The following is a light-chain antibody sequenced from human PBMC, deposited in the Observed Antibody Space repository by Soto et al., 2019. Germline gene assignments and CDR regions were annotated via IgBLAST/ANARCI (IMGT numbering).Light chain of an antibody. Sequence: QSALTQPRSVSGSPGQSVTISCTGTSSDVGNYNYVSWYQQHPGKAPKLMIYDVSKRPSGVPDRFSGSKSGNTASLTISGLQAEDEADYYCCSSAGSSVVFGGGTKVTVL. J-gene: IGLJ2*01. CDR2: DVS. CDR3: CSSAGSSVV. CDR1: SSDVGNYNY. V-gene: IGLV2-11*01.